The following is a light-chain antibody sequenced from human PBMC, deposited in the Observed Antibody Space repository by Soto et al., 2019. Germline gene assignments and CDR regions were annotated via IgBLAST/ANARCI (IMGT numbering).Light chain of an antibody. CDR3: SSHTTSNTYA. CDR2: DVS. Sequence: QSVLTQPASVSGSPGQSITISCTGTSSDVGAYNYVSWYQQHPGKAPELIIYDVSNRPSGVSNRFSGSKSGNTASLTISGLQADDEADYHCSSHTTSNTYAFGTGTKVTVL. V-gene: IGLV2-14*01. J-gene: IGLJ1*01. CDR1: SSDVGAYNY.